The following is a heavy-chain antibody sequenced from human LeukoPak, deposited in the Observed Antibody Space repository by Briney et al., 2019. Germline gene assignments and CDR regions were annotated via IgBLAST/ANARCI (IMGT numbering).Heavy chain of an antibody. CDR2: IIPIFGTA. Sequence: SVKVSCKASGGTFSSYAISWVRQATGQGLEWMGGIIPIFGTANYAQKFQGRVTITADRSTSTAYMELSSLRSEDTAVYYCARDHSSGPWAEYYFDYWGQGTLVTVSS. D-gene: IGHD6-19*01. CDR3: ARDHSSGPWAEYYFDY. V-gene: IGHV1-69*06. CDR1: GGTFSSYA. J-gene: IGHJ4*02.